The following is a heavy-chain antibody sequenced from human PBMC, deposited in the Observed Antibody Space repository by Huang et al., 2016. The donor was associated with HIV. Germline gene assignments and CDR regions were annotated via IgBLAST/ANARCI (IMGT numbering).Heavy chain of an antibody. D-gene: IGHD3-22*01. CDR2: IRSKAYNNAK. V-gene: IGHV3-73*02. CDR1: GFTFRGST. Sequence: EVQLVESGGGLVQPGGSLKLSCAASGFTFRGSTMHWVRQASGKGLGWVGRIRSKAYNNAKTYAASVKGRFTMSRDDSKNTAYLQMNSLQTEDTAVYYCTREYYDSSGLFDYWGQGTLVSVSS. CDR3: TREYYDSSGLFDY. J-gene: IGHJ4*02.